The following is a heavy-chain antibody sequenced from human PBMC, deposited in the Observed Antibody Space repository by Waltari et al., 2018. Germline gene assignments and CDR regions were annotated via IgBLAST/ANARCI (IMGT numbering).Heavy chain of an antibody. CDR2: VIPIFGTP. J-gene: IGHJ3*02. V-gene: IGHV1-69*12. CDR3: AKREIGYAFDI. Sequence: QVQLVQSGAEVKQPGASVKVSCKASGGTFGTYAITLVRQAPGQGLEWMGGVIPIFGTPNYAPKFQGRVTVSADPSTSTAYLEVRRLISEDTAVYYCAKREIGYAFDIWGHGTMVTVSS. D-gene: IGHD1-26*01. CDR1: GGTFGTYA.